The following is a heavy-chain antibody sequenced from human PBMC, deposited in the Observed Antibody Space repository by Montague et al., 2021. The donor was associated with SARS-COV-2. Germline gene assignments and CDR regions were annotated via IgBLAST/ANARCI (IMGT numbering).Heavy chain of an antibody. CDR2: IYYLGIT. J-gene: IGHJ6*02. CDR3: ARNGGAAVPGLLLGMDI. V-gene: IGHV4-59*11. Sequence: SETLSLTCIVSGGSISAHSWSWVRQTPGKGLEWIGYIYYLGITNYTPSLKTRVTFSVDTSKNQLSLMLTSVTAADTAVYYCARNGGAAVPGLLLGMDIWGQGTTVTVSS. D-gene: IGHD6-19*01. CDR1: GGSISAHS.